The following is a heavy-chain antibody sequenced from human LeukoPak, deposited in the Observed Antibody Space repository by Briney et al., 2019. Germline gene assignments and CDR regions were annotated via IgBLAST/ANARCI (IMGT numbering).Heavy chain of an antibody. Sequence: SETLSLTCTVSGGSISSYYWSWIRQPAGKGLEWIGRIHTSESTNYNPSLKSRVTMSVDTSKNQFSLKLSSVTAADTAVYYCARDGIRLVPANWFDPWGQGTLVTVSS. CDR3: ARDGIRLVPANWFDP. D-gene: IGHD2-2*01. CDR2: IHTSEST. CDR1: GGSISSYY. J-gene: IGHJ5*02. V-gene: IGHV4-4*07.